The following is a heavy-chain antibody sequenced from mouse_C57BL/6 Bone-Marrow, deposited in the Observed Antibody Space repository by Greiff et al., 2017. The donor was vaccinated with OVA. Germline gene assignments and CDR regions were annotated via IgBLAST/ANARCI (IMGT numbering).Heavy chain of an antibody. CDR2: ISDGGSYT. CDR1: GFTFSSYA. Sequence: EVHLVESGGSLVKPGGSLKLSCAASGFTFSSYAMSWVRQTPEKRLEWVATISDGGSYTYYPDNVKGRFTISRDNAKNNLYLQMSHLKAEDTAMYYCARGGGFAYWGQGTLVTVSA. J-gene: IGHJ3*01. V-gene: IGHV5-4*01. CDR3: ARGGGFAY.